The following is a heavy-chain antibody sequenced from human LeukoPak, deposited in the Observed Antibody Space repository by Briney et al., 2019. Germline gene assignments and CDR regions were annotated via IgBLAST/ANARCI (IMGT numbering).Heavy chain of an antibody. CDR3: ARDWGDWPYYYGMDV. CDR2: IYHSGST. CDR1: GGSISSGGYS. V-gene: IGHV4-30-2*01. D-gene: IGHD2-21*02. Sequence: PSETLSLACAVSGGSISSGGYSWSWIQQPPGTGLEWIGYIYHSGSTYYNPSLKSRVTISVDRSKNQFSLKLSSVTAADTAVYYCARDWGDWPYYYGMDVWGKGTTVTVS. J-gene: IGHJ6*04.